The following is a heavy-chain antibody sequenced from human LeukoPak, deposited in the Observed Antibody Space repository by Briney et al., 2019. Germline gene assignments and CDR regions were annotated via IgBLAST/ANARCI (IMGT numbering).Heavy chain of an antibody. CDR1: GFTFTGSA. D-gene: IGHD4-17*01. CDR3: AAEVAPQSYGDYVFDY. CDR2: IVVGSGNT. Sequence: GTSVKVSCKASGFTFTGSAMQWVRQARGQRLEWIGWIVVGSGNTNYAQKFQERVTITRDMSTSTAYMELSSLRSEDTAVYYCAAEVAPQSYGDYVFDYWGQGTLVTVSS. J-gene: IGHJ4*02. V-gene: IGHV1-58*02.